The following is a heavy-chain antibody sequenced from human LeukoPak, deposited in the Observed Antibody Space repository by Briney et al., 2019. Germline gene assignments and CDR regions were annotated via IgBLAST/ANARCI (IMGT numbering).Heavy chain of an antibody. Sequence: ASVKVSCKVSGYTLTELSMHWVRQAPGKGLEWMGGFDPEDGETIYAQKLQGRVTMTTDTSTSTAYMELRSLRSDDTAVYYCARAPSFYDFWSVCRYAFDIWGQGTMVTVSS. CDR1: GYTLTELS. D-gene: IGHD3-3*01. V-gene: IGHV1-24*01. J-gene: IGHJ3*02. CDR3: ARAPSFYDFWSVCRYAFDI. CDR2: FDPEDGET.